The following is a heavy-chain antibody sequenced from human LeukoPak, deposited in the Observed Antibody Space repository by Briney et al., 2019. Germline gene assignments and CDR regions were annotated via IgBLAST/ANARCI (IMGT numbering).Heavy chain of an antibody. CDR1: GFTFSSYA. D-gene: IGHD3-3*01. CDR2: ISGSGDST. V-gene: IGHV3-23*01. CDR3: ARVRFLDPSEDV. J-gene: IGHJ6*04. Sequence: GGSLRLSCAASGFTFSSYAMSWVRQAPGKGLEWVSAISGSGDSTYYADSVKGRFTISRDNSKNTLYLQMNSLRAEDTAVYYCARVRFLDPSEDVWGKGTTVTVSS.